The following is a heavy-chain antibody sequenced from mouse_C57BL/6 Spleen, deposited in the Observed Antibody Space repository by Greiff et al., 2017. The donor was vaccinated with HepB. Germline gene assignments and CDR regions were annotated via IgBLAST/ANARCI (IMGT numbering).Heavy chain of an antibody. V-gene: IGHV1-63*01. D-gene: IGHD2-5*01. CDR2: IYPGGGYT. CDR3: ARRGTYYSNYGGFAY. J-gene: IGHJ3*01. Sequence: QVQLQQSGAELVRPGTSVKMSCKASGYTFTNYWIGWAKQRPGHGLEWIGDIYPGGGYTNYNEKFKGKATLTADKSSSTAYMQISSLTSEDSAIYYCARRGTYYSNYGGFAYWGQVTLVTVSA. CDR1: GYTFTNYW.